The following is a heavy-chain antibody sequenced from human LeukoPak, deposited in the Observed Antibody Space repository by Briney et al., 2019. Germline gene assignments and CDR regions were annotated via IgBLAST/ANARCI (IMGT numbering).Heavy chain of an antibody. V-gene: IGHV6-1*01. CDR3: ARFGEKYYYGMDV. J-gene: IGHJ6*02. D-gene: IGHD3-10*01. CDR2: TYYRSKWYN. CDR1: GDSVSRNSAA. Sequence: SQTLSLTCAISGDSVSRNSAACAWIRQSPSRGLELVGRTYYRSKWYNDYAVSVKSRITINPDTSKNQFSLQLNSVTPEDTAVYYCARFGEKYYYGMDVWGQGTTVTVSS.